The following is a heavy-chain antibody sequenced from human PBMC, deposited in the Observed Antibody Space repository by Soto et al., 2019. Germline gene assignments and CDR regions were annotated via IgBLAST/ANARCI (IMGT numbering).Heavy chain of an antibody. CDR1: GGSISSSSYY. D-gene: IGHD1-26*01. V-gene: IGHV4-39*01. CDR2: IYYSGST. CDR3: ARLGGSYYYYYYGMDV. Sequence: SETLSLTCTVSGGSISSSSYYWGWIRQPPGKGLEWIGSIYYSGSTYYNPSLKSRVTISVDTSKNQFSLKLSSVTAADTAVYYCARLGGSYYYYYYGMDVWGQGTTVTVSS. J-gene: IGHJ6*02.